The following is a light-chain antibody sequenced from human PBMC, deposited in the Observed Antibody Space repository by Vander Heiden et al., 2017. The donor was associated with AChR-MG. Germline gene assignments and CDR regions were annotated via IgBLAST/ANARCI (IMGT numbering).Light chain of an antibody. CDR2: DAS. J-gene: IGKJ4*01. Sequence: DIHMTQSPSSLSASVGDRVTITCQASQDISNYLNWYQQKPGKAPKLLIYDASNLETGVPSRFSGSGSGTDFTFTISSLQPEDIATYYCQQYYNILLTFGGGTKVEIK. CDR1: QDISNY. CDR3: QQYYNILLT. V-gene: IGKV1-33*01.